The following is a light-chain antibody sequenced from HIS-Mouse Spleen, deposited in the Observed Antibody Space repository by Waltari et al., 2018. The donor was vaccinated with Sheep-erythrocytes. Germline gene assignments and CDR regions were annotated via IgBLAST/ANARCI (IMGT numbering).Light chain of an antibody. J-gene: IGKJ5*01. CDR2: DAS. V-gene: IGKV3-11*01. Sequence: VLTQSPATLSLSPGERATLSCRASQSVSSYLAWYQQKPGQAPRLLIYDASNRATGIPARFSGSGSGTDFTLTISSLEPEDFAVYYCQQRSNWPPVTFGQGTRLEIK. CDR3: QQRSNWPPVT. CDR1: QSVSSY.